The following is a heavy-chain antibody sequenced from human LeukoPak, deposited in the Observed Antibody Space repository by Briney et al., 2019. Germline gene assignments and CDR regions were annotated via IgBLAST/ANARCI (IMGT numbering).Heavy chain of an antibody. CDR2: IYHSGST. V-gene: IGHV4-30-2*01. D-gene: IGHD5-24*01. CDR3: ARTEMATINFDY. Sequence: SETLSLTCAVSGGSISSGGYSWSWIRQPPGKGLEWIGYIYHSGSTYYNPSLKSRVTISVDRSKNQFSLKLSSVTAADTAVYYCARTEMATINFDYWGQGTLVTVSS. CDR1: GGSISSGGYS. J-gene: IGHJ4*02.